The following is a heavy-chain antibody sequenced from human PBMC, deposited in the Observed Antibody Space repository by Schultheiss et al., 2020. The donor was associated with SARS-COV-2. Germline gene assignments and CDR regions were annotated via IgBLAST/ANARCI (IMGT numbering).Heavy chain of an antibody. CDR2: MNPNSGNT. J-gene: IGHJ6*02. D-gene: IGHD2-15*01. Sequence: ASVKVSCKASGGTFSSYAISWVRQGPGQGLEWMGWMNPNSGNTGYAQKFQGRVTMTRDTSISTAYMELSRLRSDDTAVYYCARDLGYCSGGSCYSNMYGMDVWGQGTTVTVSS. CDR1: GGTFSSYA. V-gene: IGHV1-8*02. CDR3: ARDLGYCSGGSCYSNMYGMDV.